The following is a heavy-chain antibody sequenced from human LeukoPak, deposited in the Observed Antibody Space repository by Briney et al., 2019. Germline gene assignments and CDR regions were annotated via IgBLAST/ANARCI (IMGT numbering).Heavy chain of an antibody. D-gene: IGHD3-22*01. CDR3: ARGPYYYDSREYYFDY. CDR1: GGSISSYY. V-gene: IGHV4-59*01. CDR2: IYYSGST. Sequence: SETLSLTCTVSGGSISSYYWSWIRQPPGKGLEWIGYIYYSGSTNYNPSIKSRVTISVDTSKNQFSLKLSSVTAADTAVYYCARGPYYYDSREYYFDYWGQGTLVTVSS. J-gene: IGHJ4*02.